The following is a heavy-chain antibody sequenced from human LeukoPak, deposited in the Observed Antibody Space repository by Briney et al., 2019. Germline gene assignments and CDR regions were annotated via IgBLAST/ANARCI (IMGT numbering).Heavy chain of an antibody. J-gene: IGHJ4*02. Sequence: PSETLSLTCAVYGGSFNVYYWSWIHQPPGKGLEWIGEINHSGSTNYNPSLKSRVTISVDTSKNQFSLKLSSVTAADTAVYYCARVLSGSGGLDYWGQGTLVTVSS. CDR1: GGSFNVYY. CDR2: INHSGST. V-gene: IGHV4-34*01. D-gene: IGHD6-19*01. CDR3: ARVLSGSGGLDY.